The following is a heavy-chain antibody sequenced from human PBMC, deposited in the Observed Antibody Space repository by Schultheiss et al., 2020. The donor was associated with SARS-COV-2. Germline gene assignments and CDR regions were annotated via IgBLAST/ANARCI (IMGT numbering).Heavy chain of an antibody. V-gene: IGHV4-31*03. J-gene: IGHJ6*02. CDR3: ARVSGRREPGYYYYYGMDV. CDR2: IYYSGNT. D-gene: IGHD1-14*01. Sequence: SETLSLTCTVSGGSISSGGYYWSWIRQHPGKGLEWIGYIYYSGNTYYNPSLKSRVTISVDTSKNQFSLKLSSVTAADTAVYYCARVSGRREPGYYYYYGMDVWGQGTTVTVSS. CDR1: GGSISSGGYY.